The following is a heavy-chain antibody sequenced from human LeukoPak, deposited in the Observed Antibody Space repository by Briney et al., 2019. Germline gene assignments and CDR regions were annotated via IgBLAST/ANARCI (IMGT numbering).Heavy chain of an antibody. CDR1: GFTFSSYS. CDR3: AELGITMIGGV. D-gene: IGHD3-10*02. CDR2: ISSSSTTI. J-gene: IGHJ6*04. Sequence: GGSLRLSCAASGFTFSSYSMMWVRQAPGKGLEWVSYISSSSTTIHYADSVKGRFTISRDNAKNSVYLQMNSLRAEDTAVYYCAELGITMIGGVWGKGTTVTISS. V-gene: IGHV3-48*01.